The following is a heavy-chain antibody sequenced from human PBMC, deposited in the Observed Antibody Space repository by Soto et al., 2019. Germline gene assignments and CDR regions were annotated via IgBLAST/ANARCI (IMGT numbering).Heavy chain of an antibody. CDR3: ARHLRSSIAASDWFDP. CDR1: GGSISSSSYY. D-gene: IGHD6-6*01. Sequence: SETLSLTCTVSGGSISSSSYYWGWIRQPPGKGLEWIGSIYYSGSTYYNPSLKSRVTISVDTSKNQFSLKLSSVTAADTAVYYCARHLRSSIAASDWFDPWGQGTLVTVSS. CDR2: IYYSGST. V-gene: IGHV4-39*01. J-gene: IGHJ5*02.